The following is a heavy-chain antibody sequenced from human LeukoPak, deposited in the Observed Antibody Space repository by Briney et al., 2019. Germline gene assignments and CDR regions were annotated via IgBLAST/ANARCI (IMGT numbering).Heavy chain of an antibody. V-gene: IGHV3-11*01. Sequence: PGGSLRLSCAASGFTFSDYYMSWIRQAPGKGLEWVSYISSSGSTIYYADSVKGRFTISRDNAKNSLYLQMNSLRAEDTAVYYCARDRGCDILTGYYEYYMDVWGKGTTVTVSS. D-gene: IGHD3-9*01. CDR2: ISSSGSTI. CDR1: GFTFSDYY. CDR3: ARDRGCDILTGYYEYYMDV. J-gene: IGHJ6*03.